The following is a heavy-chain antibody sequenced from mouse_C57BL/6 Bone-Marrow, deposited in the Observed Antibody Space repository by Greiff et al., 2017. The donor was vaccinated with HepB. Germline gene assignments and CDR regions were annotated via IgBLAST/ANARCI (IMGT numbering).Heavy chain of an antibody. CDR2: IYPGSGGT. J-gene: IGHJ2*01. CDR1: GYAFTNYL. Sequence: QVQLKESGAELVRPGTSVKVSCKASGYAFTNYLIEWVKQRPGQGLEWIGVIYPGSGGTNYNEKFKGKATLTADKSSSTAYMQLSSLTSEDSAVYFCARRWLLLHFDYWGQGTTLTVSS. V-gene: IGHV1-54*01. D-gene: IGHD2-3*01. CDR3: ARRWLLLHFDY.